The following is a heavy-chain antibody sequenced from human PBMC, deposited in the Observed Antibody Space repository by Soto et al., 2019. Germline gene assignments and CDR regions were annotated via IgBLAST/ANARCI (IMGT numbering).Heavy chain of an antibody. J-gene: IGHJ6*02. V-gene: IGHV1-69*12. CDR2: IIPIFGTA. Sequence: QVQLVQSGAEVKKPGSSVKVSCKASGGTFSSYAISWVRQAPGQGLEWMGGIIPIFGTANYAQKFQGRVMITAGESTSTADMELSSLSSADTAVYYCARDVVVVVAATTYCYHYYGMDVWGHGATVTVSS. CDR3: ARDVVVVVAATTYCYHYYGMDV. D-gene: IGHD2-15*01. CDR1: GGTFSSYA.